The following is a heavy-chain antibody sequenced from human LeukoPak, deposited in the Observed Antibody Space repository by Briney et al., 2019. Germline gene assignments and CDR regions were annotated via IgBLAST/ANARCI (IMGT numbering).Heavy chain of an antibody. Sequence: ASVKVSCKASGGTFSSYAISWVRQAPGQGLEWMGRINPNSGGTNSAQKFQGRATMTRDTSINTAYMELNRLRSDDTAVYYCARAIAAAGDFWGQGTLVTVSS. CDR3: ARAIAAAGDF. D-gene: IGHD6-13*01. J-gene: IGHJ4*02. CDR1: GGTFSSYA. V-gene: IGHV1-2*06. CDR2: INPNSGGT.